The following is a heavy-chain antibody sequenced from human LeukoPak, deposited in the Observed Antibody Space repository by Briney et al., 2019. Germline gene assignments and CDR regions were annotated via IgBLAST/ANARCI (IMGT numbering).Heavy chain of an antibody. CDR2: ISYDGSNK. CDR1: GYTFSSYG. V-gene: IGHV3-30*03. J-gene: IGHJ3*02. CDR3: ARGGGRIVVVMGAFDI. Sequence: GGSLRLSCAASGYTFSSYGMHWVRQAPGKGLEWVAVISYDGSNKYYADSVKGRFTISRDNSKNTLYLQMNSLRAEDTAVYYCARGGGRIVVVMGAFDIWGQGTMVTVSS. D-gene: IGHD2-21*01.